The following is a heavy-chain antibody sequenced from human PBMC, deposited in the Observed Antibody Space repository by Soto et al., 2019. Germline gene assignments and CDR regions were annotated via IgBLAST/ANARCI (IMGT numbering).Heavy chain of an antibody. CDR3: AKNGLDNSPSAIDS. CDR1: GFSFRNNV. V-gene: IGHV3-23*01. D-gene: IGHD2-8*01. CDR2: ITGSGRDK. J-gene: IGHJ4*02. Sequence: GFLRLSGAASGFSFRNNVLCWVRQAPGRGLDWVSGITGSGRDKYYADSVKGRFTISRDNSKNMVFLQMKSLRAEDTALYYCAKNGLDNSPSAIDSWGPGTLVTVSS.